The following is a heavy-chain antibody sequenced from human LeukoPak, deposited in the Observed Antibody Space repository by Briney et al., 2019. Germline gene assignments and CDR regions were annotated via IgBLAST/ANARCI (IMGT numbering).Heavy chain of an antibody. D-gene: IGHD6-19*01. J-gene: IGHJ3*02. Sequence: GGSLRLSCAASGFTFSSYIMNWVRQAPGKGLEWVSYISSSSSTIYYADSVKGRFTISRDNAKNSLYLQMNSLRDEDTAVYYCARERAQWLRDAFDIWGQGTMVTVSS. CDR2: ISSSSSTI. CDR3: ARERAQWLRDAFDI. V-gene: IGHV3-48*02. CDR1: GFTFSSYI.